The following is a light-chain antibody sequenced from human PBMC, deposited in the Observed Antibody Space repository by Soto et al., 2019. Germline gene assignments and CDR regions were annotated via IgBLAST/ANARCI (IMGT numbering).Light chain of an antibody. CDR2: DAS. CDR3: QQSYSSPPT. CDR1: QNIDTY. V-gene: IGKV1-39*01. J-gene: IGKJ1*01. Sequence: DIHMTQSPPALSASVGDRVTITCLASQNIDTYLNWYQQKPGKAPELLIHDASTLQSGVPSRFTGSGSGTDFTLTITSLQPEDFAVYHCQQSYSSPPTFGQGTTVDIK.